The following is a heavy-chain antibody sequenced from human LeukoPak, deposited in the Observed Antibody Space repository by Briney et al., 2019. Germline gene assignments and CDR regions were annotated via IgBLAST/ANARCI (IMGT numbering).Heavy chain of an antibody. J-gene: IGHJ2*01. D-gene: IGHD4-17*01. Sequence: SETLSLTCTVSGDSITSSSYYWGWIRQPPGKGLEWIGTMYYTGTIYYNPSLKSRVTISVDTSKNQFSLSLSSVTAADTAVYYCARDSGSGDYAFALNTGGWYFDLWGRGTLVTVSS. CDR1: GDSITSSSYY. V-gene: IGHV4-39*07. CDR2: MYYTGTI. CDR3: ARDSGSGDYAFALNTGGWYFDL.